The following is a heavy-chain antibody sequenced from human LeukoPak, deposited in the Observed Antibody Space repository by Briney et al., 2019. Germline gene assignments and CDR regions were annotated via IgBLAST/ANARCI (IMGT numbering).Heavy chain of an antibody. D-gene: IGHD3-10*01. J-gene: IGHJ6*02. Sequence: PGGSLRLSCAASGFTFSNFAMSWVPQAPGKGLEWLSTISNAGSDTYYADSVKDRFTISRDNSENTLYLQMNHLRAEDTAIHYCAKVPYSDYGSGRPPFMDVWGQGTKVAVSS. CDR2: ISNAGSDT. V-gene: IGHV3-23*01. CDR3: AKVPYSDYGSGRPPFMDV. CDR1: GFTFSNFA.